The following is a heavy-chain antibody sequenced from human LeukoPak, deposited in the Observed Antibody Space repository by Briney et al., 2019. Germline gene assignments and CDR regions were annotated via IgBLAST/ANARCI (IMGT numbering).Heavy chain of an antibody. J-gene: IGHJ6*02. D-gene: IGHD3-9*01. CDR3: AITTGTVVYYYYGMDV. Sequence: ASVKVSCKASGYTFTSYAMHWVRQAPGQRLEWMGWINAGNGNTKYSQKLQGRVTMTTDTSTSTAYMELRSLRSDDTAVYYCAITTGTVVYYYYGMDVWGQGTTVTVSS. CDR2: INAGNGNT. V-gene: IGHV1-3*01. CDR1: GYTFTSYA.